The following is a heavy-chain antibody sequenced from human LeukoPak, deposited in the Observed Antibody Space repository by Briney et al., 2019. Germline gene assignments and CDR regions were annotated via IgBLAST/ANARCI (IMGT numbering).Heavy chain of an antibody. J-gene: IGHJ5*02. CDR2: ISWNSGSI. CDR3: AKGPGAYYYGSGRFDP. V-gene: IGHV3-9*03. D-gene: IGHD3-10*01. Sequence: GRSLRLSCAASGFTFYDYAMHWVRQAPGKGLEWVSGISWNSGSIGYADSVKGRFTISRDNAKNSLYLQMNSLRAEDMALYYCAKGPGAYYYGSGRFDPWGQGTLVTVSS. CDR1: GFTFYDYA.